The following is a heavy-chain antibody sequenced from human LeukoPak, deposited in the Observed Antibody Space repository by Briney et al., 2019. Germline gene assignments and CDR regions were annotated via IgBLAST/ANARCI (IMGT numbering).Heavy chain of an antibody. Sequence: SDTLSLTCTVSGDSITTYYWSWIREPAGKGLEWIGRIDTSGNTNYDPSLTSRITMSVDTSKNEFSLKLSSVTAADTAVYYCARGRGSGWYVYGGQGTLVTVSS. J-gene: IGHJ4*02. D-gene: IGHD6-19*01. CDR1: GDSITTYY. CDR2: IDTSGNT. V-gene: IGHV4-4*07. CDR3: ARGRGSGWYVY.